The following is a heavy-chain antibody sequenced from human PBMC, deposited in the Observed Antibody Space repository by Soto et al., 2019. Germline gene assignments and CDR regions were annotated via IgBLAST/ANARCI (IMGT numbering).Heavy chain of an antibody. CDR2: ISGSGEST. CDR3: AKVWSGAPYEHYFGY. Sequence: GGSLRLSCAASGFTFSTYPMGWVRQAPEKGLEWVSSISGSGESTFYPDSVKGRFTISRDNSKNTLFLQINSLRAEDTAVYYCAKVWSGAPYEHYFGYWGQGTTVTVSS. V-gene: IGHV3-23*01. J-gene: IGHJ4*02. D-gene: IGHD3-3*01. CDR1: GFTFSTYP.